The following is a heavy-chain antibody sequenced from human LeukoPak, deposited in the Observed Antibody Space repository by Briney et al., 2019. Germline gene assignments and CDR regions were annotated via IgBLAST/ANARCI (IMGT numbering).Heavy chain of an antibody. J-gene: IGHJ4*02. D-gene: IGHD3-16*02. V-gene: IGHV4-39*01. CDR1: GGSISSSSYY. CDR2: IYYSGST. Sequence: SETLSLTCTVSGGSISSSSYYWGWIRQPPGKGLEWIGSIYYSGSTYYNPSLKSRVTISVDTSKNQFSLKLSSVTAADTAVYYCANYVWGSYRYIDYWGQGTLVTVSS. CDR3: ANYVWGSYRYIDY.